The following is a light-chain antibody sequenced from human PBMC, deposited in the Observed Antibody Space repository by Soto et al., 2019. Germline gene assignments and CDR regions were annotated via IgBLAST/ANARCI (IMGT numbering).Light chain of an antibody. J-gene: IGLJ1*01. CDR3: TSDTPSSTYV. V-gene: IGLV2-14*03. CDR2: AVS. CDR1: SSDVGNYDY. Sequence: QSALTQPASVSGSPGQSITISCTGTSSDVGNYDYVSWYQQYPGKAPKLMIYAVSRRPSGVSNRFSGSKSGNTASLTISGLHAEDEADYYCTSDTPSSTYVFGTGTKLTVL.